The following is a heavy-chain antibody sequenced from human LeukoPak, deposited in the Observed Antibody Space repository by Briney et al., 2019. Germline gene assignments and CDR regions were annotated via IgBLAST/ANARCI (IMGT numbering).Heavy chain of an antibody. CDR2: IYHSGST. V-gene: IGHV4-4*02. CDR3: ARERSGSEIFARSFDI. Sequence: SETLSLTCAVSSGSISSSNWWTWVRQSPGKGLEWIGEIYHSGSTNYNPSLKSRITISVDKSKNHFSLKLSSVTAADTAVYYCARERSGSEIFARSFDIWGQGTMVTVSS. J-gene: IGHJ3*02. CDR1: SGSISSSNW. D-gene: IGHD3-3*01.